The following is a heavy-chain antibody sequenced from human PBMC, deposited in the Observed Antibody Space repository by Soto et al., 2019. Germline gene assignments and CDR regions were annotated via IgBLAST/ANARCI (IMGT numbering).Heavy chain of an antibody. D-gene: IGHD3-10*01. Sequence: NPSETLSLTCTVSGGSISSYYWSWIRQPAGKGLEWIGRIYTSGSTNYNPSLKSRVTMSVDTSKNQFSLKLSSVTAADTAVYYCARGYKQEGYYGSEALGYWGQGTLVTVSS. CDR2: IYTSGST. V-gene: IGHV4-4*07. J-gene: IGHJ4*02. CDR1: GGSISSYY. CDR3: ARGYKQEGYYGSEALGY.